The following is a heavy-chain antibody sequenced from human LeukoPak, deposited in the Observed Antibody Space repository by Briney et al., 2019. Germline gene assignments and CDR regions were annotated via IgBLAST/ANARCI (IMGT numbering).Heavy chain of an antibody. J-gene: IGHJ3*02. CDR3: AREIVVYAFDT. D-gene: IGHD3-22*01. Sequence: SETLSLTCTVSGYSISSGYYWGWIRQPPGKGLEWIGSIYHSGSTYYNPSLKSRVTISVDTSKNQFSLKLSSVTAADTAVYYCAREIVVYAFDTWGQGTMVTVSS. V-gene: IGHV4-38-2*02. CDR1: GYSISSGYY. CDR2: IYHSGST.